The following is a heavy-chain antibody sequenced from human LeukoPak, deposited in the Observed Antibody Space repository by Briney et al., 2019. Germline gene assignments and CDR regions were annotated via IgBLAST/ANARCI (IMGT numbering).Heavy chain of an antibody. D-gene: IGHD6-13*01. V-gene: IGHV4-39*01. CDR2: IYYTGSA. CDR1: GGSISSTSYY. CDR3: ARHLGSSSWFDY. J-gene: IGHJ4*02. Sequence: SETLSLTCTVSGGSISSTSYYWGWIRQPPGKGLEWIGGIYYTGSAYYNPALKSWVTISVDTSKNQFSLKLSSVTAADTAVYYCARHLGSSSWFDYWGQGTLVTVSS.